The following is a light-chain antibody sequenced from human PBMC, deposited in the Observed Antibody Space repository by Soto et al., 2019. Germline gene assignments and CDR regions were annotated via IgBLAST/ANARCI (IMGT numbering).Light chain of an antibody. CDR3: QQRSDWPRT. Sequence: EIVLTQSPSTLSLSPGERATLSCRASQSVSSSLAWYQQKPGQAPGLLIYDTSKRATAIPARFSGGGSGTEFTLTISSLEPEDVAVYYCQQRSDWPRTFGQGTKLEVK. J-gene: IGKJ2*01. CDR1: QSVSSS. V-gene: IGKV3-11*01. CDR2: DTS.